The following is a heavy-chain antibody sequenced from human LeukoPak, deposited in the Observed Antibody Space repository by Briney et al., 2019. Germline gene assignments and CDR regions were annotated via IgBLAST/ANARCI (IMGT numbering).Heavy chain of an antibody. D-gene: IGHD2-2*02. CDR2: ISSSSSYI. J-gene: IGHJ4*02. V-gene: IGHV3-21*01. CDR3: ARDGGKGYCSSTSCYTLSR. Sequence: LSLTCTVSGGSISSGGYYWSWVRQAPGKGLEWVSSISSSSSYIYYADSVKGRFTISRDNAKNSLYLQMNSLRAEDTAVYYCARDGGKGYCSSTSCYTLSRWGQGTLVTASS. CDR1: GGSISSGGYY.